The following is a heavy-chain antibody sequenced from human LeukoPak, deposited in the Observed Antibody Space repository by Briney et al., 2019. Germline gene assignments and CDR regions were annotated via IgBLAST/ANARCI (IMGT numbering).Heavy chain of an antibody. V-gene: IGHV1-46*01. CDR1: GYTFTSYY. CDR3: ARVYDFWSDYWDY. CDR2: INPIGGST. Sequence: ASVKVSCKASGYTFTSYYMHWVRQAPGQGLEWMGIINPIGGSTTYAQKFQGRVTMTRDTSTRTVFMELSSLRSEDTAVYYCARVYDFWSDYWDYWGQGTLVTVSS. J-gene: IGHJ4*02. D-gene: IGHD3-3*01.